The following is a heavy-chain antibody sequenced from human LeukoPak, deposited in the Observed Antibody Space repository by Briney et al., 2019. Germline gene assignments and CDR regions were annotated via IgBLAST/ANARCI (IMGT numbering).Heavy chain of an antibody. CDR3: AREKLLWFGELVRPDAFDI. Sequence: PSATLSLTCTVSGGSISSYYWSWIRQPPGKGLEWIGNIYYSGSTNYNPSLKSRVTISVDTSKNQFSLKLSSVTAADTAVYYCAREKLLWFGELVRPDAFDIWGQGTMVTVSS. CDR1: GGSISSYY. D-gene: IGHD3-10*01. V-gene: IGHV4-59*01. J-gene: IGHJ3*02. CDR2: IYYSGST.